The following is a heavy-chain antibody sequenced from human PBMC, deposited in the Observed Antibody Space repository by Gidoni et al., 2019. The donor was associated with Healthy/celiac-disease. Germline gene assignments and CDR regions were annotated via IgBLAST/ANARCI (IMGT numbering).Heavy chain of an antibody. CDR1: GGSFSGYY. CDR3: ARARERPITMVRGARRGNWFDP. V-gene: IGHV4-34*01. J-gene: IGHJ5*02. D-gene: IGHD3-10*01. Sequence: QVQLQQWGAGLLKPSETLSLTCAVYGGSFSGYYWSWIRQPPGKGLEWIGEINHSGSTNYNPSLKSRVTISVDTSKNQFSLKLSSVTAADTAVYYCARARERPITMVRGARRGNWFDPWGQGTLVTVSS. CDR2: INHSGST.